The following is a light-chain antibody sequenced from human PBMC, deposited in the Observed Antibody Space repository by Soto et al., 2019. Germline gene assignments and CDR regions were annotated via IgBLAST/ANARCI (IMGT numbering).Light chain of an antibody. CDR2: RAS. V-gene: IGKV3-20*01. J-gene: IGKJ1*01. Sequence: EIVLTQSPATLSLSPGERATLSCRASQSISSYLAWYQQKSGQAPRLLISRASSRATGIPDRFSGSGSGTDFTLTISRLEPEDFAVYYCQQYGSSPLAFGQGTKVDIK. CDR3: QQYGSSPLA. CDR1: QSISSY.